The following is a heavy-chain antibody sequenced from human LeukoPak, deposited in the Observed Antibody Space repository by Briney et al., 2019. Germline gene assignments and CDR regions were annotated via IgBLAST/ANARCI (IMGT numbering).Heavy chain of an antibody. J-gene: IGHJ4*02. V-gene: IGHV3-23*01. CDR2: ISGSGGST. Sequence: GGSLRLSCVASGFTFSDYAMNWVRQAPGKGLEWVSGISGSGGSTYYADSVKGRFTISRDNSKNTLYLQMNSLRAEDTAVYYCAKAPGYYDSSGYYIDYWGQGTLVTVSS. CDR1: GFTFSDYA. D-gene: IGHD3-22*01. CDR3: AKAPGYYDSSGYYIDY.